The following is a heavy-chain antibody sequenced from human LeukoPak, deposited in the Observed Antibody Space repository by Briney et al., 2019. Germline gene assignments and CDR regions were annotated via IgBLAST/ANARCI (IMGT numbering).Heavy chain of an antibody. CDR1: GFTFSSYA. V-gene: IGHV3-30*04. J-gene: IGHJ4*02. Sequence: PGGSLRLSCAASGFTFSSYAMHWVCQAPGKGLEWVAVISYDGSNKYYADSVKGRFTISRDNSKNTLYLQMNSLRAEDTAVYYCARDPKLTYYFDYWGQGTLVTVSS. D-gene: IGHD4-23*01. CDR3: ARDPKLTYYFDY. CDR2: ISYDGSNK.